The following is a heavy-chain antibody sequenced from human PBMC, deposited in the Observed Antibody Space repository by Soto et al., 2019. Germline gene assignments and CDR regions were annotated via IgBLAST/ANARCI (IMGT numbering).Heavy chain of an antibody. CDR1: GGSFSGYY. D-gene: IGHD6-6*01. Sequence: SETLSLTCAVYGGSFSGYYWSWIRQPPGKGLEWIGGINHSGSTNYNPSLKSRVTISVDTSKNQFSLKLSSVTAADTAVYYCARESKKRYSSSPPFDYWGQGTLVTVSS. CDR3: ARESKKRYSSSPPFDY. CDR2: INHSGST. V-gene: IGHV4-34*01. J-gene: IGHJ4*02.